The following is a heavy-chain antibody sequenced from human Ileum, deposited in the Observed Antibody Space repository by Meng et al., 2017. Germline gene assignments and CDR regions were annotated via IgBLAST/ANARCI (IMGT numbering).Heavy chain of an antibody. J-gene: IGHJ4*02. CDR1: GGPISTSDW. CDR2: IHHSGST. V-gene: IGHV4-4*02. CDR3: AREWSGSYRHFDY. D-gene: IGHD1-26*01. Sequence: SGPGLLKPSGTLSLTCAVSGGPISTSDWWSWVRQPPGKGLEWIGEIHHSGSTNYNPSLKSRVTISVDKSKNQFSLKLNSVTAADTAVYYCAREWSGSYRHFDYWGQGTLVTVSS.